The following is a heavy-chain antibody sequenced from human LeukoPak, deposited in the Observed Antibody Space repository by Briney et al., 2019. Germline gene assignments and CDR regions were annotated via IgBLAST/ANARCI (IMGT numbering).Heavy chain of an antibody. CDR1: GFTLSDHY. D-gene: IGHD3-10*02. Sequence: GGSLRLSCGASGFTLSDHYMSRIRQAPGTRLEWVSYISCSGNDVYYADSVKGRFTISRDNAKNSLYLQMNSLRVEDTAVYYCAELGITMIGGVWGKGTTVTISS. CDR2: ISCSGNDV. V-gene: IGHV3-11*04. CDR3: AELGITMIGGV. J-gene: IGHJ6*04.